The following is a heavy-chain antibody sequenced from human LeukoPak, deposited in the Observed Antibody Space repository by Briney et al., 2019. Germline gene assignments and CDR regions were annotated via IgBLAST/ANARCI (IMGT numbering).Heavy chain of an antibody. CDR3: ARERDGYNYRYPLDY. CDR2: INHNGST. CDR1: GGSFSGYY. J-gene: IGHJ4*02. V-gene: IGHV4-34*01. Sequence: SETLSLTCAVYGGSFSGYYWSWIRQPPGKGLEWIGEINHNGSTNYNPSLKSRVTISVDTSKNQFSLKLSSVTAADTAVYYCARERDGYNYRYPLDYWGQGTLVTVSS. D-gene: IGHD5-24*01.